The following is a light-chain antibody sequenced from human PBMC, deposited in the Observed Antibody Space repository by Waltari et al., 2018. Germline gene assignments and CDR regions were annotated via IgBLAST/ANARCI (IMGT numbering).Light chain of an antibody. Sequence: QSVLTQPPSVSGAPGQRVTISCTGSSPNSGAGHDVHWYQQLPGRAPRLLISNNINRPSGVPDRISGSNSGTSASLVITGLQAEDEAEFYCQSYDDSLSGYVFGGGTKLTVL. CDR2: NNI. J-gene: IGLJ3*02. CDR1: SPNSGAGHD. V-gene: IGLV1-40*01. CDR3: QSYDDSLSGYV.